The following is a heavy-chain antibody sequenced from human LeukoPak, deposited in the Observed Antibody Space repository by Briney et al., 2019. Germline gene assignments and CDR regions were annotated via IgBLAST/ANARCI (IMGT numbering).Heavy chain of an antibody. Sequence: GGSLSLSCAASGFTFSSYSMNWVRQAPGKGLEWVSSITSSSSYIYYADSVKGRFTISRDNAKNSLYLQMNSLRAEDTAVYYCARVWELPHFDYWGQGTLVTVSS. V-gene: IGHV3-21*01. CDR3: ARVWELPHFDY. CDR2: ITSSSSYI. J-gene: IGHJ4*02. D-gene: IGHD1-26*01. CDR1: GFTFSSYS.